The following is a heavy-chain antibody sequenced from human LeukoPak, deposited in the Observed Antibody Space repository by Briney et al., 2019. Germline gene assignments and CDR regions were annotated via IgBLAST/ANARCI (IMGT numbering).Heavy chain of an antibody. CDR1: GGSISSYY. CDR3: ARHGDSSGWTNWFDP. Sequence: ETLSLTCTVSGGSISSYYWSWIRQPPGKGLEWIGYIYYSGSTNYNPSLKSRVTISVDTSKNQFSLKLSSVTAADTAVYYCARHGDSSGWTNWFDPWGQGTLVTVSS. J-gene: IGHJ5*02. CDR2: IYYSGST. D-gene: IGHD6-19*01. V-gene: IGHV4-59*08.